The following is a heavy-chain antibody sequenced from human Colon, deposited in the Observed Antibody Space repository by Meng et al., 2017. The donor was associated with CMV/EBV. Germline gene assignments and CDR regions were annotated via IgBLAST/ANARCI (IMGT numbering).Heavy chain of an antibody. CDR1: GYTFTNYY. Sequence: ASVKVSCKASGYTFTNYYIHWVRQAPGQGLEWMGWIDPNSGDTNYAQNFQGRVTMTRDTSITTAHMELSRLRSDDTAVYYCARERRSGIVVAYGMDVWGQGTTVTVSS. CDR3: ARERRSGIVVAYGMDV. V-gene: IGHV1-2*02. CDR2: IDPNSGDT. J-gene: IGHJ6*02. D-gene: IGHD2-2*01.